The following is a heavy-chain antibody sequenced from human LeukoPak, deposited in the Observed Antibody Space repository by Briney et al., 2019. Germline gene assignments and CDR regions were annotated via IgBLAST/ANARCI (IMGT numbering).Heavy chain of an antibody. Sequence: ASVNVSCKASGYTFTSYGISWVRQAPGQGLEGMGWISAYNGNTNYAQKLQGRVTMTTDTSTSTAYMELRSLRSDDTAVYYCVRGPGYYGSGSVDYWGQGTLVTVSS. V-gene: IGHV1-18*04. CDR2: ISAYNGNT. CDR3: VRGPGYYGSGSVDY. J-gene: IGHJ4*02. CDR1: GYTFTSYG. D-gene: IGHD3-10*01.